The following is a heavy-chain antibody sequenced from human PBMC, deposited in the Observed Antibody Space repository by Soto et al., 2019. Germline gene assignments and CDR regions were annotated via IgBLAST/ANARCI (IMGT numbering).Heavy chain of an antibody. V-gene: IGHV1-3*01. J-gene: IGHJ4*02. D-gene: IGHD3-10*01. Sequence: ASVKVSCKASGYTFSSYAMDWVRQAPGQRLEWMGWINAGNGNTKYSQKFQGRVTITRDTSASTAYMELSSLRSEDTAVYYCARDMGFGLSDYWGQGTLVTVSS. CDR1: GYTFSSYA. CDR3: ARDMGFGLSDY. CDR2: INAGNGNT.